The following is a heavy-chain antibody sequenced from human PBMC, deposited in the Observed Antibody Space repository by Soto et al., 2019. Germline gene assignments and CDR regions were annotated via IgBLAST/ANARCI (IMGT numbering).Heavy chain of an antibody. CDR1: GYSFTSHY. Sequence: ASVKVSCKAIGYSFTSHYMHWVRQAPGQGLEWMGRIYAGNGNTNYSQKFQGRVTITRDTSASTAYMELSSLRSEDTAVYYCARGSGYYYWDDYWGQGTPVTVSS. D-gene: IGHD3-22*01. J-gene: IGHJ4*02. CDR3: ARGSGYYYWDDY. V-gene: IGHV1-3*01. CDR2: IYAGNGNT.